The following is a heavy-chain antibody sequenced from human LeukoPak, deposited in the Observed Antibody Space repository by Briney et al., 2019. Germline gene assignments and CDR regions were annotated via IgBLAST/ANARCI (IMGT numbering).Heavy chain of an antibody. CDR2: ISYDGSNK. CDR3: ARDGKYEGVGGWKTYAFDI. Sequence: PGGSLRLSCAASGFTVSSNYMSWVRQAPGKGLEWVAVISYDGSNKYYADSVKGRFTTSRDNSKNTLYLQMNSLRAEDTAVYYCARDGKYEGVGGWKTYAFDIWGQGTMVTVSS. J-gene: IGHJ3*02. CDR1: GFTVSSNY. V-gene: IGHV3-30*03. D-gene: IGHD6-19*01.